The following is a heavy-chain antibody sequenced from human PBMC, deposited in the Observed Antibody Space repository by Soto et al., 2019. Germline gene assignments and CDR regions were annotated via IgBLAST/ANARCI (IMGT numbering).Heavy chain of an antibody. Sequence: QLQLQESGPGLVKPSETLSLTCTVSGGSISSSSYYWGWIRQPPGKGLEWIGRIYYSGSTYYNPSLKSRVTITVDTSKNQFSLKLSSVTAADTAVYYCAAQPLPYYPRGIDYWGQGTLVTVSS. J-gene: IGHJ4*02. D-gene: IGHD2-21*01. CDR3: AAQPLPYYPRGIDY. V-gene: IGHV4-39*01. CDR1: GGSISSSSYY. CDR2: IYYSGST.